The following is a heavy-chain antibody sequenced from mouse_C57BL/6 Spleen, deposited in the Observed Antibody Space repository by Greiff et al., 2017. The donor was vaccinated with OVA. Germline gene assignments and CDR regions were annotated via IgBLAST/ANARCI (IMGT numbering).Heavy chain of an antibody. J-gene: IGHJ2*01. Sequence: VQLKESGAELVRPGSSVKMSCKTSGYTFTSYGIHWVKPRPGQGLEWIGYLSIGPGYTEYNEQFKGKATLTSDAASSTAYMQLSSLTSEDSAIYVCARGTTVVAPFDYWGQGTTLTGSS. V-gene: IGHV1-58*01. CDR2: LSIGPGYT. CDR1: GYTFTSYG. CDR3: ARGTTVVAPFDY. D-gene: IGHD1-1*01.